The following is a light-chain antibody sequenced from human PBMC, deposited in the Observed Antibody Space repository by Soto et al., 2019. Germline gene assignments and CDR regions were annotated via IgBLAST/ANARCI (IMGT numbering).Light chain of an antibody. CDR2: EIS. J-gene: IGLJ3*02. CDR1: SSDVGSYNY. V-gene: IGLV2-14*01. Sequence: QSALTQPASVSGSPGQSITISCTGTSSDVGSYNYVYWYQQHPGKAPKLMIYEISNRPSGVSNRFSGSKSGNSASLTISGLQAEDEANYYCRSYTSSLTPVFGGGTKLTVL. CDR3: RSYTSSLTPV.